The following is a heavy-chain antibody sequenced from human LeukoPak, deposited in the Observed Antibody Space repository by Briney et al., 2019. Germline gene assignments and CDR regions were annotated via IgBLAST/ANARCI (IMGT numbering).Heavy chain of an antibody. J-gene: IGHJ6*03. D-gene: IGHD2-2*01. CDR3: AREVVVVPAAMKVGLYYYYMDV. Sequence: RRASVKVSCTASGYTFTGYYMHWVRQAPGQGLEWMGWINPNSGGTNYAQKFQGRVTMTRDTSISTAYMELSRLRSDDTAVYYCAREVVVVPAAMKVGLYYYYMDVWGKGTTVTVSS. V-gene: IGHV1-2*02. CDR2: INPNSGGT. CDR1: GYTFTGYY.